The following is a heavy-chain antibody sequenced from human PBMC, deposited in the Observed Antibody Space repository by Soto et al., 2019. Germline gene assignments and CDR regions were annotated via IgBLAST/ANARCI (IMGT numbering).Heavy chain of an antibody. CDR3: ARRAYLQGVRAFDI. D-gene: IGHD1-1*01. Sequence: EVQLVQSGAEVKKSGESLKISCNGSGYSFTSYWIGWVRQMPGKGLEWMGIIYPGDSDTRYRPSFQGQVTISADKSISTAYLQWSSLKASDTAMYYCARRAYLQGVRAFDIGGQGSMVTVSS. CDR1: GYSFTSYW. V-gene: IGHV5-51*03. CDR2: IYPGDSDT. J-gene: IGHJ3*02.